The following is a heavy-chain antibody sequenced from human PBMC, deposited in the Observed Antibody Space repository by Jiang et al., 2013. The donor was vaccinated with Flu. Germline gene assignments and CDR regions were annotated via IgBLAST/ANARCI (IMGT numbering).Heavy chain of an antibody. CDR3: ARDFYESSGYWDDAFDI. Sequence: YGISWVRQAPGQGLEWMGWISTNNGDTNYGQKFRGRVTMTTDTSTSTVYMELRSLTSDDTAVYYCARDFYESSGYWDDAFDIWGQGTMVTVSS. V-gene: IGHV1-18*01. CDR2: ISTNNGDT. J-gene: IGHJ3*02. D-gene: IGHD3-22*01. CDR1: YG.